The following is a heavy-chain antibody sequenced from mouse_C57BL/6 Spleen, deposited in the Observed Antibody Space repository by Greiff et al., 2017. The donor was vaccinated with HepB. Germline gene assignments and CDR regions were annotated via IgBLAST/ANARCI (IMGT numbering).Heavy chain of an antibody. CDR1: GFNIKDDY. D-gene: IGHD1-1*01. V-gene: IGHV14-4*01. CDR2: IDPENGDT. Sequence: VQLQQSGAALVRPGASVKLSCTASGFNIKDDYMHWVKQRPEQGLEWIGWIDPENGDTEYASKFQGKATITADTSSNTAYLQLSSLTSEDTAVYYCTTVVAKGYFDYWGQGTTLTVSS. CDR3: TTVVAKGYFDY. J-gene: IGHJ2*01.